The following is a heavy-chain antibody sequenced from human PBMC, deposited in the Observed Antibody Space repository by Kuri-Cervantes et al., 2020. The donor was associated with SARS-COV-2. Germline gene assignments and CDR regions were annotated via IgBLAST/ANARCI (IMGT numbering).Heavy chain of an antibody. J-gene: IGHJ4*02. CDR3: ERGGSRWYVALQFDY. Sequence: ASVKDSCKASEYTFTSYYMHWVRQAPGQGLEWMGIINPSGGSTSYAQKFQGRDTLTRDTSTSTVYMELSSLRCEDTAVYYCERGGSRWYVALQFDYWGQGTLVTVSS. V-gene: IGHV1-46*01. CDR1: EYTFTSYY. CDR2: INPSGGST. D-gene: IGHD6-13*01.